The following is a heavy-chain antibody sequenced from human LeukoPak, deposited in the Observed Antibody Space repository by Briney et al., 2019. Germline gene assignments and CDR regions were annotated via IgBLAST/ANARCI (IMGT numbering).Heavy chain of an antibody. CDR1: GGTFISYA. J-gene: IGHJ4*02. CDR3: AREGAGHYDILTGYYYFDY. D-gene: IGHD3-9*01. Sequence: GASVKVSCKASGGTFISYAISWVRQAPGQGLEWMGGSIPIFGTANYAQKFQGRVTITADESTSTAYMELSSLRSEDTAVYYCAREGAGHYDILTGYYYFDYWGQGTLVTVSS. CDR2: SIPIFGTA. V-gene: IGHV1-69*13.